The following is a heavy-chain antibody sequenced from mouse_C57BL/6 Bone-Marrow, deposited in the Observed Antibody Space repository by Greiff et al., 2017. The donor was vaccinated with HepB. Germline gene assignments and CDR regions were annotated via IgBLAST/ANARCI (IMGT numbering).Heavy chain of an antibody. CDR3: ARQGKGGYFDY. V-gene: IGHV5-12*01. J-gene: IGHJ2*01. Sequence: EVKLMESGGGLVQPGGSLKLSCAASGFTFSDYYMYWVRQTPEKRLEWVAYISNGGGSTYYPDTVKGRFTISRDNAKNTLYLQMSRLKSEDTAMYYCARQGKGGYFDYWGQGTTLTVSS. D-gene: IGHD1-1*02. CDR1: GFTFSDYY. CDR2: ISNGGGST.